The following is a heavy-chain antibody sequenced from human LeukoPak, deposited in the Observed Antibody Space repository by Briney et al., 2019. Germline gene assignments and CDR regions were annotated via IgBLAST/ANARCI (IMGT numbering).Heavy chain of an antibody. D-gene: IGHD4-17*01. CDR3: ARENDYALDY. V-gene: IGHV3-30*12. CDR2: IRYVGSDK. J-gene: IGHJ4*02. Sequence: GGSLKLSCAASGFTFSSYGMHWVRQAPGKGLEWMAVIRYVGSDKYYADSVKGRFTISRDNSQNTMYLQMNSLRAEDTAVYYCARENDYALDYWGQGTLVTVSS. CDR1: GFTFSSYG.